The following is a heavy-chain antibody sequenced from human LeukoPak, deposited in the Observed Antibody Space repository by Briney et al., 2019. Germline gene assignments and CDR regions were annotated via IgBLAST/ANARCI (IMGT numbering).Heavy chain of an antibody. CDR1: GFTFSSYS. D-gene: IGHD4-17*01. CDR3: ARPMTTVTTWNGDFDY. Sequence: GGSLRLSCAASGFTFSSYSMNWVRQAPGKGLEWVSAISGSGGSTYYADSVKGRFTISRDNSKNTLYLQMNSLRAEDTAVYYCARPMTTVTTWNGDFDYWGQGTLVTVSS. V-gene: IGHV3-23*01. J-gene: IGHJ4*02. CDR2: ISGSGGST.